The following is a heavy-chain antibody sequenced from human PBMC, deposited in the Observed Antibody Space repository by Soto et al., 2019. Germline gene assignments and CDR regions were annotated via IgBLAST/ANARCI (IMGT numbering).Heavy chain of an antibody. J-gene: IGHJ6*02. CDR3: ARDSGDFVTGYYYNGMDV. D-gene: IGHD3-9*01. CDR2: ISCSGRT. CDR1: GGSISSGGYY. Sequence: VQLQESGPGLVKPSQTLSLTCTVSGGSISSGGYYWSWIRQHPGTGLEWIGYISCSGRTYFNPSLKSRVTMSVDTSKNQFSLKLNSVTAADTAVYYCARDSGDFVTGYYYNGMDVWGQGTTVTVSS. V-gene: IGHV4-31*03.